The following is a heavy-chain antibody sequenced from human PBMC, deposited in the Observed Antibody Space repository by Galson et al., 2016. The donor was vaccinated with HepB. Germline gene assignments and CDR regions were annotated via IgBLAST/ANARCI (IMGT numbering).Heavy chain of an antibody. Sequence: SLRLSCTASGFTVSNNYMRWVRQAPGKGLEWVSLIYSHGGTYYADSVNARLTATRDNTKNTTYLQMNSLRDEDTAAYYCGGGGGPAADVWGPGTLVTVSS. CDR1: GFTVSNNY. CDR2: IYSHGGT. D-gene: IGHD6-13*01. CDR3: GGGGGPAADV. V-gene: IGHV3-66*01. J-gene: IGHJ4*02.